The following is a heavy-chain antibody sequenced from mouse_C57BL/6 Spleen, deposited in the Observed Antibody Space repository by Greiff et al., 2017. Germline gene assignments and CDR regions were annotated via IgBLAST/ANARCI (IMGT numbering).Heavy chain of an antibody. J-gene: IGHJ1*03. CDR3: ARDPYDYDLYWYFDV. Sequence: EVQLQESGPGLVKPSQSLSLTCSVTGYSITSGYYWNWIRQFPGNKLEWMGYISYDGSNNYNPSLKNRISITRDTSKNQFFLKLHSVTTEDTATYYCARDPYDYDLYWYFDVWGTGTTVTVSS. CDR2: ISYDGSN. D-gene: IGHD2-4*01. CDR1: GYSITSGYY. V-gene: IGHV3-6*01.